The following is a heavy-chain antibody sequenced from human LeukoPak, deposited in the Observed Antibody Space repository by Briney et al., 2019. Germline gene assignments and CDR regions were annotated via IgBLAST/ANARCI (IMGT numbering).Heavy chain of an antibody. CDR2: IYSGGNT. CDR3: ARGTEGGFDF. D-gene: IGHD1-14*01. J-gene: IGHJ4*02. Sequence: GGSLRLSCAAAGVAVSSIYMSWVRQAPGKGLEWVSVIYSGGNTYYPDSVKGRLTISRDNSRNTLYLQMNSLRAEDTAVYYCARGTEGGFDFRGQGTLVTVSS. CDR1: GVAVSSIY. V-gene: IGHV3-53*01.